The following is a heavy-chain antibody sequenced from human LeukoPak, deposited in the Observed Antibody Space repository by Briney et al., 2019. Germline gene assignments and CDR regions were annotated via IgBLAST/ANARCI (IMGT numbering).Heavy chain of an antibody. CDR3: ARSPIAAAGMAQYFQH. CDR2: ISAYNGNT. CDR1: GYTFTSYG. J-gene: IGHJ1*01. V-gene: IGHV1-18*01. D-gene: IGHD6-13*01. Sequence: GASVKVSCKASGYTFTSYGISWVRQAPGQGLEWMGWISAYNGNTSYAQKLQGRVTMTTDTSTSTAYMELRSLRSDDTAVYYCARSPIAAAGMAQYFQHWGQGTLVTVSS.